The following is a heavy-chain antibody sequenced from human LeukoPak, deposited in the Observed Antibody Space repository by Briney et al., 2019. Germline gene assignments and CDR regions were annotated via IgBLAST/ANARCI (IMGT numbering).Heavy chain of an antibody. CDR1: GFTFSSYA. V-gene: IGHV3-30-3*01. D-gene: IGHD4-17*01. J-gene: IGHJ6*02. CDR2: ISYDGSNK. Sequence: PGGSLRLSCAASGFTFSSYAMHWVSQARGKGLEWVAVISYDGSNKYYADSVKGRFTISRDNSKNTLYLQMNSLRAEDTAVYYCARASPTTVTTIYGMDVWGQGTTVTVSS. CDR3: ARASPTTVTTIYGMDV.